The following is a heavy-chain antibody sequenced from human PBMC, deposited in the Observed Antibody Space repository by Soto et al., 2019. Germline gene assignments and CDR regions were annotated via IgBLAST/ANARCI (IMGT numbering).Heavy chain of an antibody. J-gene: IGHJ4*02. CDR1: GFTFSSYS. CDR3: XRDSGYSYGPIDY. V-gene: IGHV3-48*01. D-gene: IGHD5-18*01. CDR2: ISSSSSTI. Sequence: EVQLVESGGGLVQPGGSLRLSCAASGFTFSSYSMNWXXXXXXXXXEWVSYISSSSSTIYYADSVKGRFTISRDNAKXXXXXXXXXXXXXXXXXXXXXRDSGYSYGPIDYWGQGTLVTVSS.